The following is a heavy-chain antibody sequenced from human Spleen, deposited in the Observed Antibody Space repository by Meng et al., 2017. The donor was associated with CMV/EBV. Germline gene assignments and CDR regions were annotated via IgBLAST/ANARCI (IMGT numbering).Heavy chain of an antibody. V-gene: IGHV4-59*01. Sequence: SETLSLTCTVSGGSISSYYWSWIRQPPGKGLEWIGYIYYSGSTNYNPSLKSRVTISVDTSKNQFSLKLSSVTAADTAMYYCARDSSLYYYGMDVWGQGTTVTVSS. CDR3: ARDSSLYYYGMDV. J-gene: IGHJ6*02. CDR2: IYYSGST. D-gene: IGHD6-13*01. CDR1: GGSISSYY.